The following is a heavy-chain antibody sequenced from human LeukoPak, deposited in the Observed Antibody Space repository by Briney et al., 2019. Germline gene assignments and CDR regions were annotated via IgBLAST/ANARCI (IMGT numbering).Heavy chain of an antibody. Sequence: GASVKVSCKASGYTFTKYAMHWVRQAPGQRLEWMGWINAGNGNTKYSQKFQGRVTITRDTSASTAYMELSSLRSEDTAVYYCARKSTVTTYNWFDPWGQGTLVTVSS. D-gene: IGHD4-17*01. CDR1: GYTFTKYA. CDR3: ARKSTVTTYNWFDP. CDR2: INAGNGNT. J-gene: IGHJ5*02. V-gene: IGHV1-3*01.